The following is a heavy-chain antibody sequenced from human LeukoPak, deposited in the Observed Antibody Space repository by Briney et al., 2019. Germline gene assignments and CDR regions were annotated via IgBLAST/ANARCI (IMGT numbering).Heavy chain of an antibody. CDR2: INPGGDNT. J-gene: IGHJ6*03. CDR3: ARDRILPTGYYWHYMDV. Sequence: ASVKVSCKASGYTFTNYYIHWVRQAPRQGLEWMGLINPGGDNTDYAQNFQGRVTMTWDTSIRTAYMELSRLRSDDTAVYYCARDRILPTGYYWHYMDVWGKGTTVTVSS. CDR1: GYTFTNYY. V-gene: IGHV1-46*01.